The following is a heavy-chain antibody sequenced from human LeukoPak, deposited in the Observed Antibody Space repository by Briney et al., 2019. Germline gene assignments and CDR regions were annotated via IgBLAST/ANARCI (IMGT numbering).Heavy chain of an antibody. CDR3: ARGSGSYLEFDY. CDR2: IYSGGST. CDR1: GFTFSSYN. D-gene: IGHD1-26*01. J-gene: IGHJ4*02. Sequence: PGGSLRLSCAASGFTFSSYNMNWVRQAPGKGLEWVSVIYSGGSTYYADSVKGRFTISRDNSKNTLYLQMNSLRAEDTAVYYCARGSGSYLEFDYWGQGTLVTVSS. V-gene: IGHV3-66*01.